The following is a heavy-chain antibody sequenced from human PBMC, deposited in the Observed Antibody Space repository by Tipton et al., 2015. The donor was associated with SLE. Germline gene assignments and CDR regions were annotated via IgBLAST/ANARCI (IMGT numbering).Heavy chain of an antibody. J-gene: IGHJ3*02. CDR2: IFSTEST. V-gene: IGHV4-59*12. D-gene: IGHD5/OR15-5a*01. CDR3: AGVSRDAFEI. CDR1: GGSITTYY. Sequence: TLSLTCTVSGGSITTYYWSWIRQPPGKGLEWIGYIFSTESTNYNPSVKSRVTISVDTSKNQFSLKLSSVTAADTAVYYCAGVSRDAFEIWGQGTMVTVSS.